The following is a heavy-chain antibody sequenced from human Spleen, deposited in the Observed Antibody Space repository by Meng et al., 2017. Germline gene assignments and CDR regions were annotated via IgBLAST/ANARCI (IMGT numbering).Heavy chain of an antibody. Sequence: SGPTLVKPTQTLTLTCTFSGLSLTTSGVGVGWIRQPPGKALEWLALIYWDDDKWYNPSLKSRLTITKDTSKNEVVLTMTNMDPVDTATYFCAHRPAALIIVARTTSTCFDYWGQGTLVTVSS. J-gene: IGHJ4*02. CDR2: IYWDDDK. CDR3: AHRPAALIIVARTTSTCFDY. CDR1: GLSLTTSGVG. D-gene: IGHD6-19*01. V-gene: IGHV2-5*02.